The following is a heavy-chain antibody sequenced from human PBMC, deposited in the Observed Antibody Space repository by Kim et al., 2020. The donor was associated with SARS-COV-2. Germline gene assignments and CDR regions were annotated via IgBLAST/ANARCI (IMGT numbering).Heavy chain of an antibody. Sequence: ASVKVSCKASGYTFTSYGISWVRQAPGQGLEWMGWISAYNGNTNYAQKLQGRVTMTTDTSTSTAYMELRSLRSDDTAVYYCARGGEVITFGGVITDAFDIWGQGTMVTVSS. V-gene: IGHV1-18*01. CDR3: ARGGEVITFGGVITDAFDI. CDR1: GYTFTSYG. D-gene: IGHD3-16*02. J-gene: IGHJ3*02. CDR2: ISAYNGNT.